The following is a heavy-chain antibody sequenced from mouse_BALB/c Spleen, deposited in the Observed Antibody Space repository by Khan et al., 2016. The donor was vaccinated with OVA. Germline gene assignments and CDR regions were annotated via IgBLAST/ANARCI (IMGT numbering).Heavy chain of an antibody. Sequence: VQLKQSGAELVRPGASVTLSCKASGYTFTDYEMHWVKQTPVHGLEWIGAIDPEAGVTAYNQMFKGKATLTADKSSTTAYMELHSLTSEGSAVYYCTSRDYGSRYGFAYWGQGTLVTVSA. J-gene: IGHJ3*01. D-gene: IGHD1-1*01. CDR3: TSRDYGSRYGFAY. CDR2: IDPEAGVT. CDR1: GYTFTDYE. V-gene: IGHV1-15*01.